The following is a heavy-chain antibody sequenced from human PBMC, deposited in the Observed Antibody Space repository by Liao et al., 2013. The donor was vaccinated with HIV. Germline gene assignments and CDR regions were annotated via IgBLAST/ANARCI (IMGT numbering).Heavy chain of an antibody. CDR1: GGSISSYY. CDR2: IYTSGST. V-gene: IGHV4-4*07. J-gene: IGHJ4*02. Sequence: QVQLQESGPGLVKPSETLSLTCTVSGGSISSYYWSWIRQPAGKGLEWIGRIYTSGSTNYNPSLKSRVTMSVDTSKNQFSLKLSSVTAADTAVYYCAREFTYCSSTSCYDYFDYWGQGNPGHRLL. D-gene: IGHD2-2*01. CDR3: AREFTYCSSTSCYDYFDY.